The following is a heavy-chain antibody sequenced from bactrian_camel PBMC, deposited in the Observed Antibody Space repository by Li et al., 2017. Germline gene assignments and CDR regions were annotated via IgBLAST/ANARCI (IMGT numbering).Heavy chain of an antibody. CDR3: ATWNATDAIFRY. CDR2: INSDGGRI. V-gene: IGHV3S40*01. CDR1: GFTFNSNS. Sequence: DVQLVESGGGLVQPGGSLRLSCAGSGFTFNSNSMTWVRQAPGKGLEWVSGINSDGGRIYYADSVKGRFTISRDNAENTVYLQMSSLKTEDTSVYYCATWNATDAIFRYWGQGTQVTVS. D-gene: IGHD7*01. J-gene: IGHJ6*01.